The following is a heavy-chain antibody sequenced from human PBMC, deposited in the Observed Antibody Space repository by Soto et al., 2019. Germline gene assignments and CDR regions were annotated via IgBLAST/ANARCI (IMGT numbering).Heavy chain of an antibody. Sequence: PGGSLRLSCAASGFTFSSYAMHWVRQAPGKGLEWVAVISYDGGNKYYADSVKGRFTISRDNSKNTLYLQMNSLRAEDTAVYYCARGGYEIAAAGKAFDYWGQGTLVTVSS. V-gene: IGHV3-30-3*01. J-gene: IGHJ4*02. CDR2: ISYDGGNK. CDR3: ARGGYEIAAAGKAFDY. CDR1: GFTFSSYA. D-gene: IGHD6-13*01.